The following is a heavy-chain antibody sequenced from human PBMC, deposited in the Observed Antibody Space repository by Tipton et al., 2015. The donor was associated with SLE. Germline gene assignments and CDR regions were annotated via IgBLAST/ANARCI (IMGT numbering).Heavy chain of an antibody. J-gene: IGHJ2*01. CDR3: ARAPTSSWYRADRYFDL. CDR1: GFTFWNYW. CDR2: IKQDGSEE. Sequence: GSLRLSCAASGFTFWNYWMSWVRQAPGKGLEWVANIKQDGSEEFQVASVKSRFTISRDNAKNSLYLQMNSLRADDTAVYYCARAPTSSWYRADRYFDLWGRGTLVTVSS. V-gene: IGHV3-7*01. D-gene: IGHD6-13*01.